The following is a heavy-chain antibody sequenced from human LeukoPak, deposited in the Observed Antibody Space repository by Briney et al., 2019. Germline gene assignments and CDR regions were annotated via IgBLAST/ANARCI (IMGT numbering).Heavy chain of an antibody. Sequence: SETLSLTCAVSGGSFRGYYWSWIRQPPGKGLEWIGEIHHSGSTNYNPSLKSRVTISVDTSKNQFSLKLSSVTAADTAVYYCAGHGGSGWRNWFVPWGQGTLVTVSS. CDR1: GGSFRGYY. CDR3: AGHGGSGWRNWFVP. D-gene: IGHD6-19*01. J-gene: IGHJ5*02. CDR2: IHHSGST. V-gene: IGHV4-34*01.